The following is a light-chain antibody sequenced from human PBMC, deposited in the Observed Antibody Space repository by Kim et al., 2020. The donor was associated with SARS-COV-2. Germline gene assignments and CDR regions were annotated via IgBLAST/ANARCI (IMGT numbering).Light chain of an antibody. CDR2: SSN. CDR1: SNDVVNEG. CDR3: SAWDSSLSAWV. J-gene: IGLJ3*02. Sequence: PPATLTCTGTSNDVVNEGATWLQQHQGHPPNLLSSSSNNRPSGISERFSASRSGDTASLTITGLQPEDEADYYCSAWDSSLSAWVFGGGTQLTVL. V-gene: IGLV10-54*01.